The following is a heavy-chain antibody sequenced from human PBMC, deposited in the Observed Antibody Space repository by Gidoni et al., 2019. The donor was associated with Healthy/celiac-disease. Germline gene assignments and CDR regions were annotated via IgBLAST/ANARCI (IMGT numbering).Heavy chain of an antibody. CDR2: INHSGST. Sequence: QVQLQQWGAGLLKPSETLSLTCAVYGGSFSGYYWSWIRQPPGKGLDWIVEINHSGSTNYNPSLKSRVTISVDTSKNQFSLKLSSVTAADTAVYYCARGRIITMVRGVIGMDVWGQGTTVTVSS. J-gene: IGHJ6*02. V-gene: IGHV4-34*01. CDR3: ARGRIITMVRGVIGMDV. D-gene: IGHD3-10*01. CDR1: GGSFSGYY.